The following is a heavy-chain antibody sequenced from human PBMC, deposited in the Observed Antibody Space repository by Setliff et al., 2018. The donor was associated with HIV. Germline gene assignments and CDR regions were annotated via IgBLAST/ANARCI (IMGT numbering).Heavy chain of an antibody. J-gene: IGHJ6*03. D-gene: IGHD6-19*01. Sequence: ASVKVSCKASGYTFINYYIHWVRQAPGQGLEWMAIIDPSGESTSYAQKFQGRVTITADESASTAYMELSSLRSDDTAVYYCARDSKIAVAGGDYYYMDVWGKGTTVTVSS. CDR3: ARDSKIAVAGGDYYYMDV. V-gene: IGHV1-46*01. CDR1: GYTFINYY. CDR2: IDPSGEST.